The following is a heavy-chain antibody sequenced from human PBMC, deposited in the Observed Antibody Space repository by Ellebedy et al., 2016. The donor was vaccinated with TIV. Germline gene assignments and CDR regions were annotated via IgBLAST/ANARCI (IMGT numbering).Heavy chain of an antibody. Sequence: MPGGSLRLSCFVSGSSISSYYWSWIRQSPGKGLEYIGYIDNSGSTNYNPSLKSRVTFSLDTSQNHFSLKLGSVSAADTAVYYCAGGPYVSPFYDFWSNHYFDYWGQGTLVTVSS. J-gene: IGHJ4*02. CDR2: IDNSGST. CDR3: AGGPYVSPFYDFWSNHYFDY. V-gene: IGHV4-59*01. D-gene: IGHD3-3*01. CDR1: GSSISSYY.